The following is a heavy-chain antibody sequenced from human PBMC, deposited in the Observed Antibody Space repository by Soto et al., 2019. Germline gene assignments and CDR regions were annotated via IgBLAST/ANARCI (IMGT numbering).Heavy chain of an antibody. Sequence: GASVKVSCKASGYTFTGYYMHWVRQAPGQGLEWMGWINPNSGGTNYAQKLQGRVTMTTDTSTSTAYMELRSLRSDDTAVYYCAGGVGTAAPSNDAFDIWGQGTMVTVSS. V-gene: IGHV1-2*02. J-gene: IGHJ3*02. CDR3: AGGVGTAAPSNDAFDI. CDR1: GYTFTGYY. D-gene: IGHD2-2*01. CDR2: INPNSGGT.